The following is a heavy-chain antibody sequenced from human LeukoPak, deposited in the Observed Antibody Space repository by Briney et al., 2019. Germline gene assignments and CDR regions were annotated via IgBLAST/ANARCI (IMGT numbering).Heavy chain of an antibody. Sequence: SQTLSLTCTVSGGSISSGTYYWNWIRQPPGEGLEWIGYINSGNTNYNPSLKSRVTISIDTSKNQFSLKLSSVTAADTAVYYCAVGGSSGYSWFDPWGQGTLVTVSS. CDR3: AVGGSSGYSWFDP. V-gene: IGHV4-61*01. CDR2: INSGNT. D-gene: IGHD3-22*01. J-gene: IGHJ5*02. CDR1: GGSISSGTYY.